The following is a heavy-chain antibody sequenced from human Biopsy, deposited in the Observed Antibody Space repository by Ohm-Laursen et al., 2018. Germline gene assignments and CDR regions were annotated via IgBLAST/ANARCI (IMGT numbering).Heavy chain of an antibody. V-gene: IGHV3-7*01. J-gene: IGHJ5*02. CDR1: GFTFSSYW. D-gene: IGHD3-22*01. CDR3: AVEYYDSSGYYNPKWFNP. CDR2: INLDGSEK. Sequence: SLRLSCAAPGFTFSSYWMGWVRQAPGKGLEWVANINLDGSEKYYVDSVKGRFTMSRDNAKNSLYLQMNSLRAEDTAFYYCAVEYYDSSGYYNPKWFNPWGQGTLVTVSS.